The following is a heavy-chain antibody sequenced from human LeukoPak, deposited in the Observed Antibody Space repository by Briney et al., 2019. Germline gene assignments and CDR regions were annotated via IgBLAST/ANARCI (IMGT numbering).Heavy chain of an antibody. J-gene: IGHJ4*02. D-gene: IGHD1-14*01. V-gene: IGHV3-9*01. CDR1: GFTFDDYA. CDR2: ISWNSGRI. CDR3: ARGSGEAEGSEFDY. Sequence: RTGGSLRLSCAASGFTFDDYAMHWVRQAPGKGLEWVSGISWNSGRIGYADSVMGRFTISRDNAKNSLYLQMNSLRAEDTAVYYCARGSGEAEGSEFDYWGQGTLVTVSS.